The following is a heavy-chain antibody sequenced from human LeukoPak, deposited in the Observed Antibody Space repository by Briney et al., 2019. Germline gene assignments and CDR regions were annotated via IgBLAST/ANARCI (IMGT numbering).Heavy chain of an antibody. CDR1: GGSFSGYY. J-gene: IGHJ6*02. Sequence: PSETLSLTCAVYGGSFSGYYWSWIRQPPGKGLEWIGEINHSGSTNYNPSLKSRVTISVDTSKNQFSLKLSSVTAADTAVYYCARHLIHYYDSSGSGYYYGMDVWGQGTTVTVSS. CDR3: ARHLIHYYDSSGSGYYYGMDV. V-gene: IGHV4-34*01. CDR2: INHSGST. D-gene: IGHD3-22*01.